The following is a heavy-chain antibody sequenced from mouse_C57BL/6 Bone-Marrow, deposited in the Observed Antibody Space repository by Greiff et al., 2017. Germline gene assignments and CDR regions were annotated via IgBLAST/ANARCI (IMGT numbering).Heavy chain of an antibody. Sequence: QVQLQQPGAELVKPGASVKLSCKASGYTFTSYWMHWVKQRPGQGLEWIGMIHPNSGSTNYNEKFKSKATLTVDKSSSTVYMQLSSLTSEDAAVYYCARWTLYYYGSSWYFDVWGTGTTVTVSS. CDR3: ARWTLYYYGSSWYFDV. J-gene: IGHJ1*03. D-gene: IGHD1-1*01. V-gene: IGHV1-64*01. CDR1: GYTFTSYW. CDR2: IHPNSGST.